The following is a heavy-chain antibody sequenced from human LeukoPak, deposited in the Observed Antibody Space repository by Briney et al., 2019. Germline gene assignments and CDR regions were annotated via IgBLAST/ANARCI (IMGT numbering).Heavy chain of an antibody. CDR2: INPNSGGT. V-gene: IGHV1-2*02. D-gene: IGHD2-2*01. J-gene: IGHJ4*02. CDR1: GYTFTGYY. CDR3: AREEGYQLLFLFDY. Sequence: ASVKVSCKASGYTFTGYYMHWVRRAPGQGLEWMGWINPNSGGTNYAQKFQGRVTMTRDTSISTAYMELSRLRSDDTAVYYCAREEGYQLLFLFDYWGQGTLVTVSS.